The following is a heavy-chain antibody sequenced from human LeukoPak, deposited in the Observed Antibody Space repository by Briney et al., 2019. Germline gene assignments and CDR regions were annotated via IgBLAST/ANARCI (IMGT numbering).Heavy chain of an antibody. Sequence: GGSLRLSCAASGFTFSIYGMSWVRQAPGKGLAWVSGLNEDGGYTYYADPVKGRFTSSRANSANTLYLQMSSLSAEDTAIYYCVRDFSCSGGSCPLFVSWGQGTLVCVSS. CDR2: LNEDGGYT. CDR1: GFTFSIYG. J-gene: IGHJ4*02. D-gene: IGHD2-15*01. CDR3: VRDFSCSGGSCPLFVS. V-gene: IGHV3-23*01.